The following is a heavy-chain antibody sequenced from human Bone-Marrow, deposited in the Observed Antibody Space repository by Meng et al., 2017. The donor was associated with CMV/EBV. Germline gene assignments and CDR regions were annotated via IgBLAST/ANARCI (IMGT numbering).Heavy chain of an antibody. D-gene: IGHD3-3*01. J-gene: IGHJ6*02. Sequence: ASVKVSCKASGYTFTSYYMHWVRQAPGQGLEWMGIINPSGGSTSYAQKFQGRVTMTRDTSTSTVYMELSSLRSEDTAVYYCAREGRPIFGVVILYYYYYGMDVWGQGTTVTVS. CDR2: INPSGGST. CDR1: GYTFTSYY. V-gene: IGHV1-46*01. CDR3: AREGRPIFGVVILYYYYYGMDV.